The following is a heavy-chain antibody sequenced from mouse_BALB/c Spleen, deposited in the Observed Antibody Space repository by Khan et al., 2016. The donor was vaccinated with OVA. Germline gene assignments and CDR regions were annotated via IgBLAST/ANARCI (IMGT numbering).Heavy chain of an antibody. V-gene: IGHV5-17*02. D-gene: IGHD1-1*01. CDR2: ISSAIRTN. CDR3: ARDYYVNFDY. Sequence: EVELVESGGGLVQPGGSRKLSCAATGFTFSSFGMHWVRQAQEKGWEGLASISSAIRTNYYADKVKGRFTISRDNPKNTLFLQMTSLRSEDTATYYCARDYYVNFDYWGQGTTLTVSS. CDR1: GFTFSSFG. J-gene: IGHJ2*01.